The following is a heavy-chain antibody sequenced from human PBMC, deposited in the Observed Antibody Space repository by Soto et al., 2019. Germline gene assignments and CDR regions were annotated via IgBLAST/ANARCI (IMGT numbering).Heavy chain of an antibody. CDR1: GFTVSSNY. V-gene: IGHV3-66*01. CDR3: ARDPPYYDFRLVV. CDR2: IYSGGST. J-gene: IGHJ6*02. Sequence: GSLRLSCAASGFTVSSNYMSWVRQAPGEGLEWVSLIYSGGSTYYADSVKGRFTISRDNSKNTLYLQMNSLRAEDTAVYYCARDPPYYDFRLVVWGQGTT. D-gene: IGHD3-3*01.